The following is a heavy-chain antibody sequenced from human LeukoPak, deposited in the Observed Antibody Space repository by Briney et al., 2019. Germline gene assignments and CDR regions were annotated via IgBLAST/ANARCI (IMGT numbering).Heavy chain of an antibody. Sequence: ASVKVSCKASGYTFTTYAITWVRQAPGQGLEWMGWINPNSGGTNYAQKFQGRVTMTRDTSISTAYMELSRLRSDDTAVYYCARDRWWELRFDYWGQGTLVTVSS. D-gene: IGHD1-26*01. V-gene: IGHV1-2*02. CDR1: GYTFTTYA. J-gene: IGHJ4*02. CDR3: ARDRWWELRFDY. CDR2: INPNSGGT.